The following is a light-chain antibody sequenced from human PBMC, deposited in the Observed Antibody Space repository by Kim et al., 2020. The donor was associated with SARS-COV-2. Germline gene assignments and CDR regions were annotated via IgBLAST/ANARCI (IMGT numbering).Light chain of an antibody. J-gene: IGLJ2*01. V-gene: IGLV3-9*01. Sequence: SYELTQPLSVSVALGQTARITCGGDDIGGRNVHWYHQKPGQAPVLVIYRDTNRPAGIPERFSGSISGNTATLTIDRAEAGDEADYYCQVWFRSTVVFGGG. CDR1: DIGGRN. CDR2: RDT. CDR3: QVWFRSTVV.